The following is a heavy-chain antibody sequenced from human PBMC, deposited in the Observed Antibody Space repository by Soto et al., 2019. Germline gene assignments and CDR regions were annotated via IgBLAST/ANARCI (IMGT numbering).Heavy chain of an antibody. Sequence: SETLSLTCTVSGGSISSSSYYRGWIRQPPGKGLEWIGCIYYSGSTYYNPSLKSRVTISVDTSKNQFSLKLSSVTAADTAVYYCARPLYDILPGYPYFDYWGQGTLVTVSS. V-gene: IGHV4-39*01. CDR3: ARPLYDILPGYPYFDY. J-gene: IGHJ4*02. CDR2: IYYSGST. CDR1: GGSISSSSYY. D-gene: IGHD3-9*01.